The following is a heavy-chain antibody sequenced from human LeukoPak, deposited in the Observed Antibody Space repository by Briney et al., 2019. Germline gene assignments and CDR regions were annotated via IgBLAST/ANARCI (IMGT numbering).Heavy chain of an antibody. V-gene: IGHV4-4*09. CDR3: ASIRHGYSGYDYGRYYYYMDV. D-gene: IGHD5-12*01. Sequence: SETLSLTCTVSGGSISSYYWSWIRQPPGKGLEWIGYIYTSGSTNYNPSLKSRVTISVDTSKNQFSLKLSSVTAADTAVYYCASIRHGYSGYDYGRYYYYMDVWGKGTTVTVSS. CDR2: IYTSGST. CDR1: GGSISSYY. J-gene: IGHJ6*03.